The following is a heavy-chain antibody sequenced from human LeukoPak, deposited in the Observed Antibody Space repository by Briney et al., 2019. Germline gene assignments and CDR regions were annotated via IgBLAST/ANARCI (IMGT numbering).Heavy chain of an antibody. D-gene: IGHD4-23*01. J-gene: IGHJ6*02. Sequence: PSETLSLTCAVYGGSFSGYYWSWIRQPPGKGLEWIGEINHSGSTNYNPSLKSRVTISVDTSRNQFSLKLSSVTAADTAVYYCARVGGTNYYYYGMDVWGQGTTVTVSS. V-gene: IGHV4-34*01. CDR3: ARVGGTNYYYYGMDV. CDR2: INHSGST. CDR1: GGSFSGYY.